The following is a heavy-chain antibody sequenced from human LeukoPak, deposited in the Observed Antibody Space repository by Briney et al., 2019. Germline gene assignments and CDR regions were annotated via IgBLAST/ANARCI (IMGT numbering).Heavy chain of an antibody. CDR1: GGSFSGYY. Sequence: PSETLSLTCAVYGGSFSGYYWSWIRQPPGKGLEWIGEINHSGSTNYNPSLKSRVTISVDTSKNQFSLKLSSVTAADTAVYYCASSYRGYCGGGSCYHGGYYYYGMDVWGQGTTVTVSS. CDR2: INHSGST. V-gene: IGHV4-34*01. CDR3: ASSYRGYCGGGSCYHGGYYYYGMDV. D-gene: IGHD2-15*01. J-gene: IGHJ6*02.